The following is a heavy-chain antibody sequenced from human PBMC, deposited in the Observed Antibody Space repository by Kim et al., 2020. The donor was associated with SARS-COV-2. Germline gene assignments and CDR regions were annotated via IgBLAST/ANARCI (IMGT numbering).Heavy chain of an antibody. Sequence: SETLSLTCTVSGGSISSSSYYWGWIRQPPGKGLEWIGSIYYSGSTYYNPSLKSRVTISVDTSKNQFSLKLSSVTAADTAVYYCASASYGSGSYYNEGEDSWFDPWGQGTLVTVSS. D-gene: IGHD3-10*01. J-gene: IGHJ5*02. CDR3: ASASYGSGSYYNEGEDSWFDP. V-gene: IGHV4-39*01. CDR1: GGSISSSSYY. CDR2: IYYSGST.